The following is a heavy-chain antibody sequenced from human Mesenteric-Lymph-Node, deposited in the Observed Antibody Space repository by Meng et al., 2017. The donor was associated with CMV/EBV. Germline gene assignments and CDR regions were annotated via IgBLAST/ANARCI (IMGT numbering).Heavy chain of an antibody. D-gene: IGHD3-16*01. Sequence: GESLKISCVASGFTFSSYAMHWVRQAPGKGLEWVAVISYDGSNKYYADSVKGRFTISRDNSKNTLYLQMNSLRAEDTAVYYCARDYTLDDPSGQGTLVTVSS. V-gene: IGHV3-30*14. CDR3: ARDYTLDDP. J-gene: IGHJ5*02. CDR2: ISYDGSNK. CDR1: GFTFSSYA.